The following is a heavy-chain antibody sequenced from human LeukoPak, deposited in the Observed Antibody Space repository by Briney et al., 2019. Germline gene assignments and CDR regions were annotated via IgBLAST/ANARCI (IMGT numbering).Heavy chain of an antibody. CDR1: GFTFNSYA. CDR3: PRDVGSSNYFDY. CDR2: ISYDGSNK. J-gene: IGHJ4*02. Sequence: GGSLRLSCAASGFTFNSYAMYWVRQAPGKGLEWVAVISYDGSNKYYADSVKGRFTISRDNSKNTLFLQMNSLRAEDTAVYYCPRDVGSSNYFDYWGQGTLVTVSA. D-gene: IGHD3-10*01. V-gene: IGHV3-30*04.